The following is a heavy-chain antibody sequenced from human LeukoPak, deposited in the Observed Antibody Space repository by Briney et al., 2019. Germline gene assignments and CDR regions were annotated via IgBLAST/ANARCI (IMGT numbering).Heavy chain of an antibody. Sequence: GASVKVSCKASGYTFTSYYMHWVRQAPGQGLEWMGIINPSGGSTSYAQKFQGSVTVTRDMSTSTVYMELSSLRSEDTAVYYCARQTKEDYDFWSGPWGGYYYYMDVWGKGTTVTVSS. CDR2: INPSGGST. CDR3: ARQTKEDYDFWSGPWGGYYYYMDV. J-gene: IGHJ6*03. D-gene: IGHD3-3*01. V-gene: IGHV1-46*01. CDR1: GYTFTSYY.